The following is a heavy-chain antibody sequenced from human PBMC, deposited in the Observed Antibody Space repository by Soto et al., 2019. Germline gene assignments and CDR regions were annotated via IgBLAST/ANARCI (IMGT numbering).Heavy chain of an antibody. CDR3: ATPTARIAAAGSAYYYYRMDV. CDR2: IISIFGTA. V-gene: IGHV1-69*13. J-gene: IGHJ6*02. Sequence: SVKVSCKASGGTFSSYAISWVRQAPGEGLEWMGGIISIFGTANYAQKFQGRVTITAAESTSTAYIELSRLRSEAPAVYYCATPTARIAAAGSAYYYYRMDVWRQVTTVTASS. CDR1: GGTFSSYA. D-gene: IGHD6-25*01.